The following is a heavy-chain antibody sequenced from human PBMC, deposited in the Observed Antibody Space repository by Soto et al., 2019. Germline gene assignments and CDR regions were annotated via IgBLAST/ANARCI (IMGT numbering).Heavy chain of an antibody. Sequence: PSQTLSLTCAISGDSVSSNSGAWNWIRQSPSRGLEWLGRTYYRSKWYNDFAVSVKSRITINPDTSKNQFSLQLNSVTPEDTAVYYCVRQYRDSQYYSGLDVRRQGTTVTVSS. CDR2: TYYRSKWYN. D-gene: IGHD6-6*01. CDR1: GDSVSSNSGA. CDR3: VRQYRDSQYYSGLDV. J-gene: IGHJ6*02. V-gene: IGHV6-1*01.